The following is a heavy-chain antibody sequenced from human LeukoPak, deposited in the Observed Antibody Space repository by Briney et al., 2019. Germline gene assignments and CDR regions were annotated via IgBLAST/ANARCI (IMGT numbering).Heavy chain of an antibody. CDR3: ASQRSVGATYAFDI. V-gene: IGHV3-23*01. D-gene: IGHD1-26*01. CDR2: ISGSGGST. J-gene: IGHJ3*02. CDR1: GFTFSSYA. Sequence: GGSLRLSCAASGFTFSSYAKSWVRQAPGKGLEWVSAISGSGGSTYYADSVKGRFTISRDNSKNTLYLQMNSLRVEDTAVYYCASQRSVGATYAFDIWGQGTLVTVSS.